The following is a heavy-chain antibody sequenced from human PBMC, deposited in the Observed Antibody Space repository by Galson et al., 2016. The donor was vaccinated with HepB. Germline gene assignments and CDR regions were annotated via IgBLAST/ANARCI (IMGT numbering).Heavy chain of an antibody. J-gene: IGHJ1*01. Sequence: SVKVSCKASGYTFHTYTMHWLRQAPAHGLEWMGIIMPCGGNPIYAQKFQDKITMTRDTSTSTVYMELISLRSEDTAVYYCTRGPYIGASARSREAQYWGQGTLVTVSS. CDR1: GYTFHTYT. CDR2: IMPCGGNP. V-gene: IGHV1-46*02. D-gene: IGHD6-6*01. CDR3: TRGPYIGASARSREAQY.